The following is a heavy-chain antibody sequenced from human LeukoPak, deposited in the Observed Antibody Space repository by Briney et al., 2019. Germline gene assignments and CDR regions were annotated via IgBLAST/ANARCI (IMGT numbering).Heavy chain of an antibody. J-gene: IGHJ4*02. Sequence: SETLSLTCTVSGGSISSYYWSWIRQTPGRGLEWVGEIHYTGATSYNPSLKSRATISTDTYKNQFDLRLSSVTAADTAVYYCARGNILTGYCFDFWGQGALVTVSS. CDR1: GGSISSYY. D-gene: IGHD3-9*01. CDR2: IHYTGAT. V-gene: IGHV4-59*12. CDR3: ARGNILTGYCFDF.